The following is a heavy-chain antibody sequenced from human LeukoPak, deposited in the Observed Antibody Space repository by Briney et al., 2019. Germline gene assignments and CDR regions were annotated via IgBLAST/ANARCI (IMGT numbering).Heavy chain of an antibody. D-gene: IGHD2-15*01. V-gene: IGHV3-23*01. CDR3: AKPPLPGGGDY. Sequence: PGGSLRLSCAASGFTFSSYSMNWVRQAPGKGLEWVSAISGSGGSTYYADSVKGRFTISRDNSENTLYLQMNSLRAEDTAVYYCAKPPLPGGGDYWGQGTLVTVSS. CDR2: ISGSGGST. J-gene: IGHJ4*02. CDR1: GFTFSSYS.